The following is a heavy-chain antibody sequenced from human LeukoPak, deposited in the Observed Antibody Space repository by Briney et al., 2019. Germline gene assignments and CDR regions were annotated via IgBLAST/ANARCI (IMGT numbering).Heavy chain of an antibody. J-gene: IGHJ4*02. CDR1: GFTVSSNY. Sequence: GGSLRLSCAASGFTVSSNYMSWVRQAPGRGLEWVSVICSGGSTYYADSVKGRFTISRDNSKNTLYLQMNSLRAEDTAVYYCARGTRDSITIFDWGQGTLVTVSS. CDR2: ICSGGST. D-gene: IGHD3-3*01. CDR3: ARGTRDSITIFD. V-gene: IGHV3-66*02.